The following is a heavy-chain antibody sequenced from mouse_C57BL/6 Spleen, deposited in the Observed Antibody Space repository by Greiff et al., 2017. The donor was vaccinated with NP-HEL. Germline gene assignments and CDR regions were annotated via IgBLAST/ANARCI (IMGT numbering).Heavy chain of an antibody. J-gene: IGHJ3*01. Sequence: QVHVKQSGAELVRPGASVTLSCKASGYTFPDYEMHGVKQTPVHGREWIGAIDPETGGTAYNQKFKGKAILTEEKSSSTAAMERRSQTPADSAVYYCTRSRTGRGGWFADWGQGTRVTVSA. D-gene: IGHD4-1*01. CDR2: IDPETGGT. V-gene: IGHV1-15*01. CDR3: TRSRTGRGGWFAD. CDR1: GYTFPDYE.